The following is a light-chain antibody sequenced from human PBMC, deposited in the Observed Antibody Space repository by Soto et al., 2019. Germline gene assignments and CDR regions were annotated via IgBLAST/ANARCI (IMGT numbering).Light chain of an antibody. Sequence: TQYHGTLSLSPGERATLSCRASQSVSNNYLAWYQQKPGQAPRLLIYGASNRATGIPDRFSGSGSETEFTLTISSLQSEDFAVYYCQQYNNWPPLTFGGVTKAAIK. J-gene: IGKJ4*01. CDR2: GAS. CDR3: QQYNNWPPLT. CDR1: QSVSNN. V-gene: IGKV3D-15*01.